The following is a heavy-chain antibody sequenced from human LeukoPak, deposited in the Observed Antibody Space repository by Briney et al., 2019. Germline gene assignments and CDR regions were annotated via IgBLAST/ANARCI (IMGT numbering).Heavy chain of an antibody. Sequence: SETLSLTCTVSGGSISSYYWSWIRQPPGKGLEWIGYIYYSGSTNYNPSLKSRVTISVDTSKNQFSLKLSSVTAADTAVYYCARGENIVATMRVGTHAFDIWGQGTMVTVSS. J-gene: IGHJ3*02. CDR1: GGSISSYY. CDR3: ARGENIVATMRVGTHAFDI. V-gene: IGHV4-59*01. D-gene: IGHD5-12*01. CDR2: IYYSGST.